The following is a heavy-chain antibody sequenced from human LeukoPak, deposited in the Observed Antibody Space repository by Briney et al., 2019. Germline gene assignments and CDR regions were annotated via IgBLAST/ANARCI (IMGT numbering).Heavy chain of an antibody. J-gene: IGHJ4*02. Sequence: SETLSLTCSVSSGSINSYYWGGVRQPAGRGLEWIGRIYTTGRADYDPSLQSRVAMSIDTSQKQFSLNLKSVTAADTATYFCAKHGYTASHFFLDYWSQGAPVTVSS. CDR2: IYTTGRA. D-gene: IGHD5-18*01. CDR3: AKHGYTASHFFLDY. V-gene: IGHV4-4*07. CDR1: SGSINSYY.